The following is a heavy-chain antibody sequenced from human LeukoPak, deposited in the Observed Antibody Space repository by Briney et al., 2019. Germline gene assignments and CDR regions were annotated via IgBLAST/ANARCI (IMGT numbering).Heavy chain of an antibody. CDR1: GFTFSSYA. J-gene: IGHJ6*03. CDR3: AVWGYCSGGSCSSLSYYYYYYMDV. CDR2: TSFDGGNK. D-gene: IGHD2-15*01. Sequence: SGGSLRLSCAASGFTFSSYAMHWVRQAPGKGLEWVAVTSFDGGNKYYADSVKGRFTISRDNSKNTLYLQMNSLRAEDTAVYYCAVWGYCSGGSCSSLSYYYYYYMDVWGKGTTVTVSS. V-gene: IGHV3-30*04.